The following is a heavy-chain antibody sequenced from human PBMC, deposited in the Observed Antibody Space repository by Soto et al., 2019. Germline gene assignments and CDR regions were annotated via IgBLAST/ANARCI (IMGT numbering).Heavy chain of an antibody. J-gene: IGHJ6*02. Sequence: ASVKVSCKASGYTFTSYDINWVRQAPGQGLEWMGWMNPNSGNTGYAQKFQGRVTMTRNTSISTAYMELSSLRSEDTAVYYCAVVIYRRYSFYGMDVWGQGTTVTVSS. CDR1: GYTFTSYD. CDR3: AVVIYRRYSFYGMDV. CDR2: MNPNSGNT. D-gene: IGHD2-21*01. V-gene: IGHV1-8*01.